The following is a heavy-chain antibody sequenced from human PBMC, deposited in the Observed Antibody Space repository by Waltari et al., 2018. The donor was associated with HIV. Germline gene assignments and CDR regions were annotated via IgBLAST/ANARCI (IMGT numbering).Heavy chain of an antibody. J-gene: IGHJ4*02. V-gene: IGHV3-49*02. D-gene: IGHD3-9*01. CDR2: IRSKAYGGTT. Sequence: IRSKAYGGTTEYAASVKGRFTISRDDSKSIAYLQMNSLKTEDTAVYYCLPDYDILTGYLAFDYWGQGTLVTVSS. CDR3: LPDYDILTGYLAFDY.